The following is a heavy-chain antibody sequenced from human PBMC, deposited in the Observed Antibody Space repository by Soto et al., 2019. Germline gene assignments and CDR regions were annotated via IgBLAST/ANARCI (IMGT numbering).Heavy chain of an antibody. CDR3: ARDPVIVVVRPYYYYGIDV. CDR1: GGTFSSYA. D-gene: IGHD3-22*01. J-gene: IGHJ6*02. V-gene: IGHV1-69*13. CDR2: IIPIFGTA. Sequence: GASVKVSCKASGGTFSSYAISWVRQAPGQGLEWMGGIIPIFGTANYAQKFQGRVTITADESTSTAYMELSSLRSEDTAVYYCARDPVIVVVRPYYYYGIDVWGQGTTVTVSS.